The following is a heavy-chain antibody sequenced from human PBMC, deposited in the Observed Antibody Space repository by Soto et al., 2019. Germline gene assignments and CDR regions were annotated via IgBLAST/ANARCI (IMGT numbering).Heavy chain of an antibody. Sequence: SETLSLTCTVSGGSISSYYWSWIRQPPGKGLEWIGYIYYSGSTNYNPSLKSRVTISVDTSKNQFSLKLSSVTAADTAVYYCARDRSGYDYYYYYYGKDVWSQGTTVTVS. CDR1: GGSISSYY. CDR2: IYYSGST. V-gene: IGHV4-59*01. CDR3: ARDRSGYDYYYYYYGKDV. D-gene: IGHD5-12*01. J-gene: IGHJ6*02.